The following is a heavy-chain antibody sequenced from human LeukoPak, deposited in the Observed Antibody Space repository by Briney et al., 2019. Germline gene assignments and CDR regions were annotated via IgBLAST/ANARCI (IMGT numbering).Heavy chain of an antibody. CDR3: ARADYGDYVF. J-gene: IGHJ4*02. CDR2: IYHSGGT. Sequence: SETLSLTCTVSGGSISSSSYYWGWIRQPPGKGLEWIGSIYHSGGTYYNPSLKSRLNMSIDTSKNQFSLKLTSVTAPDTAVYYCARADYGDYVFWGQGTLVTVSS. D-gene: IGHD4-17*01. V-gene: IGHV4-39*07. CDR1: GGSISSSSYY.